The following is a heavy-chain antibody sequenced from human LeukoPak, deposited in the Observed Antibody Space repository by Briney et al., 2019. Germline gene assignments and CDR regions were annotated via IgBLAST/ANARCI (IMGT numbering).Heavy chain of an antibody. D-gene: IGHD3-22*01. Sequence: PSETLSLTCTVSGGSIRSSYYYWGWIRQPPGKGLEWIGSIYDSGSTYYNPSLKSRVTISVDTSKNQFSLKLSSVTAADTAVYYCARMIYYYDSSGPTPHWGQGTLVTVSS. V-gene: IGHV4-39*01. CDR1: GGSIRSSYYY. J-gene: IGHJ4*02. CDR3: ARMIYYYDSSGPTPH. CDR2: IYDSGST.